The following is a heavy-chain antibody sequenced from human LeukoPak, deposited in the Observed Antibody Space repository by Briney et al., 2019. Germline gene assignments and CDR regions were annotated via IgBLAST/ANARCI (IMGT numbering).Heavy chain of an antibody. V-gene: IGHV3-21*01. J-gene: IGHJ4*02. CDR2: ISSSSSYI. CDR1: GFTFSSYN. Sequence: PGGSLRLSCAASGFTFSSYNMNWVRQAPGQGLEWVSSISSSSSYIYYADSVKGRFTISRDNAKNSLYLQMNSLRAEDTAVYYCARYPGIYGTSRYYFDYWGQGTLVTVSS. CDR3: ARYPGIYGTSRYYFDY. D-gene: IGHD1-1*01.